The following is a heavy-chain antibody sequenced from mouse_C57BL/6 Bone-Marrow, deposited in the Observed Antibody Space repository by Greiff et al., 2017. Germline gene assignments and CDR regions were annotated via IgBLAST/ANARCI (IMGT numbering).Heavy chain of an antibody. J-gene: IGHJ2*01. Sequence: EVKVEESGGGLVQPGGSMKLSCVASGFTFSNYWMNWVRQSPEKGLEWVAQIRSKSDNYATHYAGSVKGRFTISRDDSKSSVYLQMNNLRAEDTGIYYCTGGVLRLFDYWGQGTTLTVSS. D-gene: IGHD1-1*01. CDR2: IRSKSDNYAT. CDR3: TGGVLRLFDY. V-gene: IGHV6-3*01. CDR1: GFTFSNYW.